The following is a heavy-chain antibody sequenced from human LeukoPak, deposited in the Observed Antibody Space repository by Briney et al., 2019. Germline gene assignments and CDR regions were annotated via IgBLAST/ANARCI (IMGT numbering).Heavy chain of an antibody. CDR2: IYYSGST. CDR3: ARVDCSGGSCYAFDI. D-gene: IGHD2-15*01. V-gene: IGHV4-59*01. CDR1: GGSISSYY. J-gene: IGHJ3*02. Sequence: KSSETLSLTCTVSGGSISSYYWNWIRQPPGKVLEWIGYIYYSGSTNYNPSLKSRVTISVDTSKNQFSLKLSSVTAADTAVYYCARVDCSGGSCYAFDIWGQGTMVTVSS.